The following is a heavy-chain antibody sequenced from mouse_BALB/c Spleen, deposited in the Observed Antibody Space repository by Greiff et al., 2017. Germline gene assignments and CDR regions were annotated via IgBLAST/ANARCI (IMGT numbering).Heavy chain of an antibody. CDR3: ARRDGDLPMDY. J-gene: IGHJ4*01. V-gene: IGHV5-12-2*01. Sequence: EVKLMESGGGLVQPGGSLKLSCAASGFTFSSYTMSWVRQTPEKRLEWVAYISNGGGCTYYPDTVKGRFTISRDNAKNTLYLQMSSLKSEDTAMYYCARRDGDLPMDYWGQGTSVTVSS. D-gene: IGHD2-13*01. CDR1: GFTFSSYT. CDR2: ISNGGGCT.